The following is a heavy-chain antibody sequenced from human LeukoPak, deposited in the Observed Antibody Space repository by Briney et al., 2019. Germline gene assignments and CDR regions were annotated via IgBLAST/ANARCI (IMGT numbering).Heavy chain of an antibody. V-gene: IGHV4-59*08. CDR1: GGSISNFY. Sequence: SETLSLTCTVSGGSISNFYWTWIRQPPGKGLEWFGYIYYSGSTIYNPSLNSRVTISLHTSKNQFSQMLRSLLAADTTVYYCARRYTASPGERFDLGGQETLVSVST. CDR3: ARRYTASPGERFDL. CDR2: IYYSGST. J-gene: IGHJ4*02. D-gene: IGHD2-2*02.